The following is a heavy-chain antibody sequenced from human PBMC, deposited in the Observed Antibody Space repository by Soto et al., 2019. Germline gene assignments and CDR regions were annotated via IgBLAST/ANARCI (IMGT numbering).Heavy chain of an antibody. CDR3: ARSIAGTTVPLRDWFDP. D-gene: IGHD1-7*01. CDR2: IYYSGST. Sequence: QLQLQESGPGLVKPSETLSLTCSVSGGSISSTTYCWGWIRQPPGKGLEWIGNIYYSGSTYYNPSLKSRVTISVDTSKNQFSLRLRSVTVADTAVYYCARSIAGTTVPLRDWFDPWGQGSLVTVSS. CDR1: GGSISSTTYC. J-gene: IGHJ5*02. V-gene: IGHV4-39*01.